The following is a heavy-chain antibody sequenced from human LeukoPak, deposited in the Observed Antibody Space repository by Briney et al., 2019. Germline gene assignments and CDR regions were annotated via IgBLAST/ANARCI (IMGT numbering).Heavy chain of an antibody. CDR3: ARYVGDDFWSGYSY. CDR2: IYYSGST. J-gene: IGHJ4*02. D-gene: IGHD3-3*01. V-gene: IGHV4-30-4*08. Sequence: PSETLSLTCTVSGGSISSSSYYWGWIRQPPGKGLEWIGYIYYSGSTYYNPSLKSRVTISVDTSKNQFSLKLSSVTAADTAVYYCARYVGDDFWSGYSYWGQGTLVTVSS. CDR1: GGSISSSSYY.